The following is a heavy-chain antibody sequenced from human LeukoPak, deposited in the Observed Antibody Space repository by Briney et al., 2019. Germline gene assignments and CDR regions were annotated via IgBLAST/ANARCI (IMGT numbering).Heavy chain of an antibody. J-gene: IGHJ4*02. Sequence: GASVKVSCKASGGTFSSYAISWVRQAPGQGLEWMGGIIPIFGTANYAQKFPGRVTITADESTSTAYMELSSLRSEDTAVYYCARSSIVVVPAAMNYWGQGTLVTVSS. CDR3: ARSSIVVVPAAMNY. CDR2: IIPIFGTA. D-gene: IGHD2-2*01. V-gene: IGHV1-69*13. CDR1: GGTFSSYA.